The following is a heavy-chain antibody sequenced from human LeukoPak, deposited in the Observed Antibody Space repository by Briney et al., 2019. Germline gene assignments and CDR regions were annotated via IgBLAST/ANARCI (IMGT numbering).Heavy chain of an antibody. CDR3: AKDHDFWSGYSP. Sequence: AGPSLILSCAASGFPFSSYAMSSARQAPGNGLEWGSAISGSGGSTYYADYVKGRFTISRDNSKNTLYLQMNSLRAEDTAVYYCAKDHDFWSGYSPWGQGTLVTVSS. CDR1: GFPFSSYA. V-gene: IGHV3-23*01. J-gene: IGHJ5*02. CDR2: ISGSGGST. D-gene: IGHD3-3*01.